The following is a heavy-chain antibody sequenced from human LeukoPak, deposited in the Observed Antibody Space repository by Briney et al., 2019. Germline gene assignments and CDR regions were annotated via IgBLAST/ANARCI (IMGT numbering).Heavy chain of an antibody. J-gene: IGHJ4*02. V-gene: IGHV3-23*01. CDR3: AKDDHGGSGWRDYFDY. Sequence: GGSLRLSCAASGFTFSSYAMSWVRQAPGKGLEWVSAISGSGGSTYYAESVKGRFTISRDNSKNTLYLQMNSLRAEDTAVYYCAKDDHGGSGWRDYFDYWGQGTLVTVRS. D-gene: IGHD6-19*01. CDR2: ISGSGGST. CDR1: GFTFSSYA.